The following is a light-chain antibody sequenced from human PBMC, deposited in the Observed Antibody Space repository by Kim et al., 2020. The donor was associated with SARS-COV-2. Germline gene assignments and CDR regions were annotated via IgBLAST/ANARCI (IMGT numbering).Light chain of an antibody. CDR3: HHRSAWPLT. CDR1: QSVNIF. CDR2: DAS. Sequence: EIVLTQSPATLSLSPGETATLSCRASQSVNIFLAWYQQKPGQSPRLLIYDASNRATDIPARFSGSGSGTDFTLTISSLEPEDFATYYCHHRSAWPLTFGGGTKVDIK. J-gene: IGKJ4*01. V-gene: IGKV3-11*01.